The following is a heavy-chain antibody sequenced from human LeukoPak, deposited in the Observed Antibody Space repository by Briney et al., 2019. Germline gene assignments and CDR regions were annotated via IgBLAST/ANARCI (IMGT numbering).Heavy chain of an antibody. J-gene: IGHJ5*02. V-gene: IGHV4-34*01. CDR1: GGSFSGYY. Sequence: PSETLSLTCAVYGGSFSGYYWSWIRQPPGKGREWIGEINHSGSTNYNPSLKSRVTISVDTSKNQFSLKLSSVTAADTAVYYCARKRPGSGWHGGWFDPWGQGTLVTVSS. D-gene: IGHD6-19*01. CDR2: INHSGST. CDR3: ARKRPGSGWHGGWFDP.